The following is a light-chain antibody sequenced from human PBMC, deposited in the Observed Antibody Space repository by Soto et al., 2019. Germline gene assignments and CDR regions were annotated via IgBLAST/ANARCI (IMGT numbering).Light chain of an antibody. Sequence: EIVLTQSPGTLSLSPGERATLSCRASQIVSSSYLAWYQQTPGQAPRLVIYAASNRATGIPDRFSGSGSGTDFTLTISRLEPEDFAVYYCQQYGSSPDTFGQGTRLDMK. CDR1: QIVSSSY. J-gene: IGKJ5*01. V-gene: IGKV3-20*01. CDR3: QQYGSSPDT. CDR2: AAS.